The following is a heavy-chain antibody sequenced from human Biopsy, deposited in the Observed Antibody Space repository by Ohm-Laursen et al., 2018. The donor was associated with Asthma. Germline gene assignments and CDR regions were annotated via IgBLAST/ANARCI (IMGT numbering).Heavy chain of an antibody. D-gene: IGHD4-17*01. CDR3: ARDYDGDYVQRHLPLAY. Sequence: GSSVKVSCKASGGTFSTFGISWVRQAPGQGLEWMGRIIPFYGTATYAQNFQGRLTLTADESTSTAYMELSSLRSEDTAVYFCARDYDGDYVQRHLPLAYWGRGTLVTVSS. V-gene: IGHV1-69*15. J-gene: IGHJ4*02. CDR2: IIPFYGTA. CDR1: GGTFSTFG.